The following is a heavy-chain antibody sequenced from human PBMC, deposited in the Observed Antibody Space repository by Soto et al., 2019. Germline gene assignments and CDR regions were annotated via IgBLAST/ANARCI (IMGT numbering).Heavy chain of an antibody. V-gene: IGHV3-23*01. D-gene: IGHD3-16*01. CDR2: ISGIVGRA. CDR3: ANGGYSSLFDI. CDR1: GFSVSSYA. J-gene: IGHJ3*02. Sequence: GSMALAFVASGFSVSSYATSWVRQTPGKGLEWVAGISGIVGRAYYADSVKGRFTISRDKSTNTPSLQMHILRIEDTAVYFWANGGYSSLFDIWGQRTVVTVSS.